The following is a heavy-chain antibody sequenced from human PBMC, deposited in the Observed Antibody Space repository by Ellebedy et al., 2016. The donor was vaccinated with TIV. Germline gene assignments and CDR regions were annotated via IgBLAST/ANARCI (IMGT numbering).Heavy chain of an antibody. V-gene: IGHV4-38-2*02. Sequence: MPSETLSLTCTVPGFSIRSGYYWAWFRQPPGKGLEWIGSIYHSGSTYYNSSLKSRVTIPIDTSKNQFSLKLSSVTAADTAVYYCARDPGGWGQGRLVTVSS. CDR2: IYHSGST. D-gene: IGHD3-10*01. J-gene: IGHJ4*02. CDR1: GFSIRSGYY. CDR3: ARDPGG.